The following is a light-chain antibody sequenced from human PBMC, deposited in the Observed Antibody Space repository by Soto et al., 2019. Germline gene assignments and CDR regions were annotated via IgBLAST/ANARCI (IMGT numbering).Light chain of an antibody. Sequence: DIQMTQSPSSLSASVGDTISITCRSFQTISKSLNWYQLRSGKAPKLLINTASSLRSGVPSRFSGSGSGTDFTLTIDSLQPEDFATYFCQQTNTAPWTFGQGTKVDIK. CDR2: TAS. J-gene: IGKJ1*01. V-gene: IGKV1-39*01. CDR1: QTISKS. CDR3: QQTNTAPWT.